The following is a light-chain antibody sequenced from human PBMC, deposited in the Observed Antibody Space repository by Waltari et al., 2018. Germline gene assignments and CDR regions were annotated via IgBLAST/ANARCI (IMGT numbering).Light chain of an antibody. CDR2: EIS. CDR1: QSLLHDMGKTF. V-gene: IGKV2-40*01. Sequence: EIVMTQTPLFLPVTPGEPASISCRYSQSLLHDMGKTFFYWSFQKPGHSPQLLIYEISQRASGVPDRFTGSGSATDFTLTISRVETEDVGLYYCMQGLDFPWTFGQGTKVEIK. CDR3: MQGLDFPWT. J-gene: IGKJ1*01.